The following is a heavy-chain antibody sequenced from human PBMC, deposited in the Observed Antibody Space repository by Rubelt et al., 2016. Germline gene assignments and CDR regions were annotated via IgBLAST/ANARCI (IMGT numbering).Heavy chain of an antibody. CDR2: IWYDGTNK. CDR3: VRGGWYLTNPFDY. D-gene: IGHD6-13*01. Sequence: QVQLVESGGGVVQPGRSLRLSCAASGFTFSNYDMHWVRQAPGKGLEWVAIIWYDGTNKYYADSVKGRSPISRDNSKNTRVLQMISLRAEDTDVYYCVRGGWYLTNPFDYWGQGTLVTGSS. V-gene: IGHV3-33*08. CDR1: GFTFSNYD. J-gene: IGHJ4*02.